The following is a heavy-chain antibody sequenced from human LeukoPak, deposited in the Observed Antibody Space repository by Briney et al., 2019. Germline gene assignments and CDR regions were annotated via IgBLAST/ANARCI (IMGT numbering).Heavy chain of an antibody. CDR3: VRGRYSSGWFKDKNWFDP. V-gene: IGHV4-30-4*07. CDR2: IYHSGTT. CDR1: GVAISRGGYA. J-gene: IGHJ5*02. D-gene: IGHD6-19*01. Sequence: KPSETLPLTCAVSGVAISRGGYAWNWIRQPPGKGLEWIAYIYHSGTTYYNPSLKSRATISVDTSKNQFSLKLSSVTAADTAVYYCVRGRYSSGWFKDKNWFDPWGQGIPVTVSS.